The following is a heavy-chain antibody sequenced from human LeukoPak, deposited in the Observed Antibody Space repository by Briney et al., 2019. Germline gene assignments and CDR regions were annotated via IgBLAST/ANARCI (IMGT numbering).Heavy chain of an antibody. J-gene: IGHJ5*02. CDR1: GYTLTELS. Sequence: ASVKVSCKVSGYTLTELSMHWVRQAPGKGLEWMGGSDPEDGETIYAQKFQGRVTMTEDTSTDTAYMELSSLRSEDTAVYYCATGPFWSGLWTFDPWGQGTLVTVSS. V-gene: IGHV1-24*01. CDR2: SDPEDGET. CDR3: ATGPFWSGLWTFDP. D-gene: IGHD3-3*01.